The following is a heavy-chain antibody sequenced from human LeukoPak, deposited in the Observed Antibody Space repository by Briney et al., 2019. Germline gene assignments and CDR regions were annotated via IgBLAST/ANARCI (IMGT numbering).Heavy chain of an antibody. Sequence: PSETLSLTCTVSGGSISSYYWSWIRQPPGKGLEWIGYIYYSGSTNYNPSLKSRVTISVDTSKNQFSLKLSSVTAADTAVYYCARDAVAGSYYYYGMDVWGQGTTVTVSS. J-gene: IGHJ6*02. CDR1: GGSISSYY. D-gene: IGHD6-19*01. CDR2: IYYSGST. CDR3: ARDAVAGSYYYYGMDV. V-gene: IGHV4-59*01.